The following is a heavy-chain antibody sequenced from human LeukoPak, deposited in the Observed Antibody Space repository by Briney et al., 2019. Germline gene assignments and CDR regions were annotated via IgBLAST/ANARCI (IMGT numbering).Heavy chain of an antibody. CDR1: GGSISSHY. J-gene: IGHJ5*02. CDR2: IYYSGST. CDR3: ARDTSNWFDP. V-gene: IGHV4-59*11. Sequence: PSETLSLTCTVSGGSISSHYWSWIRQPPGKGLEWIGYIYYSGSTNYNPSLKSRVTIPVDTSKNQFSLKLSSVTAADTAVYYCARDTSNWFDPWGQGTLVTVSS.